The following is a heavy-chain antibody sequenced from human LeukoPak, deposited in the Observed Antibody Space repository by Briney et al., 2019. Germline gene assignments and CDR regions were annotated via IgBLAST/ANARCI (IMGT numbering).Heavy chain of an antibody. J-gene: IGHJ4*02. CDR2: IRYDGSNK. CDR1: AFTFSSYG. V-gene: IGHV3-30*02. D-gene: IGHD4-11*01. Sequence: SLRLSCAASAFTFSSYGMHWVRQAPGKWLGWGAFIRYDGSNKYYEDSVKGRFTISRENSKNTLYLQMNSLRAEDTAVYYCAKDEGATVFDYWGQGTLVTVSS. CDR3: AKDEGATVFDY.